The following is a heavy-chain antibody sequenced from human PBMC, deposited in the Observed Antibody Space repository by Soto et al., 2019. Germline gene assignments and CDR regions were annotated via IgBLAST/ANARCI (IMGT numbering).Heavy chain of an antibody. CDR2: INPDGRNT. CDR3: ASPQGRAYSAFDT. Sequence: EVQLVESGGGLVQPGGSLRLSCAASGFTFSDYWMHWVRQAPGGGLVWVARINPDGRNTNYADSVKGRFTISRDNAKSTLYLEMDSLRAEDTAVYYCASPQGRAYSAFDTWGQGTKVTVSS. CDR1: GFTFSDYW. V-gene: IGHV3-74*01. J-gene: IGHJ3*02. D-gene: IGHD2-21*01.